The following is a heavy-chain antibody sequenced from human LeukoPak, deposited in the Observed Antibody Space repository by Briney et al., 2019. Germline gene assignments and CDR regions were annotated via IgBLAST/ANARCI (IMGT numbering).Heavy chain of an antibody. Sequence: GGSLRLSCAASGFTFSNYAMSWVRQAPGKGLEWVSAISGSGGSTYYADSVKGRFSISRDNSKNTLYLQMNSLKTEDTAVYYCTTCGGDCFFNYWGQGTLVTVSS. CDR2: ISGSGGST. V-gene: IGHV3-23*01. D-gene: IGHD2-21*02. CDR3: TTCGGDCFFNY. J-gene: IGHJ4*02. CDR1: GFTFSNYA.